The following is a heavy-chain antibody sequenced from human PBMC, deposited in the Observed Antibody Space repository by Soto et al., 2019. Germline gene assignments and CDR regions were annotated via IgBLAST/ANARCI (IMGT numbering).Heavy chain of an antibody. J-gene: IGHJ5*02. Sequence: GGSLRLSCAASGFTFRSHHMHWVRQAPGKGLEWVASISYDENNKYYTDSVKGRFTISRDNSKNTLYLQMNSLRDEDTAVYYCARAMDAAMASKDNWFDPWGQGTLVTV. CDR2: ISYDENNK. V-gene: IGHV3-30-3*01. CDR3: ARAMDAAMASKDNWFDP. D-gene: IGHD5-18*01. CDR1: GFTFRSHH.